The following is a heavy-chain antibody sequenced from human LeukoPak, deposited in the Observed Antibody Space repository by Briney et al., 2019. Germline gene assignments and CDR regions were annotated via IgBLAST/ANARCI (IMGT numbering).Heavy chain of an antibody. V-gene: IGHV4-59*01. CDR3: ARSLGITGELLYYFDY. D-gene: IGHD1-7*01. Sequence: PSETLSLTCTVSGGSFRNYYWSWIRQPPGEGLEWIGYIDYSGNTSYNPSLESRVTISGDTSRTHLSLKLSSVTAADTAVYYCARSLGITGELLYYFDYWGQGTLVTVSS. CDR1: GGSFRNYY. CDR2: IDYSGNT. J-gene: IGHJ4*02.